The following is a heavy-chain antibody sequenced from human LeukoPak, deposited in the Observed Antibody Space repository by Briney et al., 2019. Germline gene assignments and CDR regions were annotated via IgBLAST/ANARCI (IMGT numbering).Heavy chain of an antibody. Sequence: ASVKVSCKASGYTFTGYYMHWVRQAPGQGLEWMGWINPNSGGTNYAQKFQGRVTMTRDTSISTAYMELSRLRSDDTAVYYCARDRWRQYQPLLEYWGQGTLVTVSS. J-gene: IGHJ4*02. V-gene: IGHV1-2*02. CDR3: ARDRWRQYQPLLEY. CDR2: INPNSGGT. CDR1: GYTFTGYY. D-gene: IGHD2-2*01.